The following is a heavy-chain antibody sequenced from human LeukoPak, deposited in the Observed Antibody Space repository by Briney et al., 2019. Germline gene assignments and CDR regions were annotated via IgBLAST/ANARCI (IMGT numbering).Heavy chain of an antibody. CDR1: GYTFTGYY. V-gene: IGHV1-2*02. CDR2: INPNSGGT. J-gene: IGHJ5*02. CDR3: ARDLVGYCSSTSCSPRPQNWFDP. Sequence: ASVKVSCKASGYTFTGYYMHWVRQAPGQGLEWMGWINPNSGGTNYAQEFQGRVTMTRDTSISTAYMELSRLRSDDTAVYYCARDLVGYCSSTSCSPRPQNWFDPWGQGTLVTVSS. D-gene: IGHD2-2*01.